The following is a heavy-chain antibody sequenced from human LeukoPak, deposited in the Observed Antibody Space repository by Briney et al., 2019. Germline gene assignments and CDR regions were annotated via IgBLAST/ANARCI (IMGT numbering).Heavy chain of an antibody. CDR3: ARGDGAYYYDSSGYYPSLYFDY. Sequence: SETLSLTCAVYGGSFSGYYWSWIRQPPGKGLEWIGEINHSGSTNYNPSLKSRVTISVDTSKNQFSLKLSSVTAADTAVYYCARGDGAYYYDSSGYYPSLYFDYWGQGTLVRVSS. CDR1: GGSFSGYY. J-gene: IGHJ4*02. CDR2: INHSGST. D-gene: IGHD3-22*01. V-gene: IGHV4-34*01.